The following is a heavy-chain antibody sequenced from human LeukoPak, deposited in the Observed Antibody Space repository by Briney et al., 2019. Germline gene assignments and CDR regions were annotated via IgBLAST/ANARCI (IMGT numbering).Heavy chain of an antibody. CDR2: IYYSGST. Sequence: PSETLSLTCTVSGGSISSSSYYWGWIRQPPGRGLEWIGSIYYSGSTYYNPSLKSRVTISVDTSKNQFSLKLSSVTAADTAVYYCARYYVWGSYRPFWYFDLWGRGTLVTVSS. V-gene: IGHV4-39*01. CDR3: ARYYVWGSYRPFWYFDL. CDR1: GGSISSSSYY. J-gene: IGHJ2*01. D-gene: IGHD3-16*02.